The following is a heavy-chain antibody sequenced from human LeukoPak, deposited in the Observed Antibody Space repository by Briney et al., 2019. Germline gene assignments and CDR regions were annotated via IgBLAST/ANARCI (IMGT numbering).Heavy chain of an antibody. J-gene: IGHJ3*02. CDR1: RFTFSSYA. D-gene: IGHD3-10*01. V-gene: IGHV3-23*01. CDR2: ISRNGDST. CDR3: AKDASGSFADASDI. Sequence: GGSLRLSCAASRFTFSSYAMTWVRQAPGKGLEWVSSISRNGDSTYYADSVKGRFTISRDNSRNTLYLQMYSLRLEDTAVYYCAKDASGSFADASDIWGQGTMVTVSS.